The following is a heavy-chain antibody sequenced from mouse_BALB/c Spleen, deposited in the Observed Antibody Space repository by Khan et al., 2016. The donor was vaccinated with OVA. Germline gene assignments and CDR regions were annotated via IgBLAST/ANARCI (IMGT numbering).Heavy chain of an antibody. CDR3: ARPAYDGYYDY. CDR1: DYTFTDYA. Sequence: QVQLQQSGPELVRPGVSVKISCKGSDYTFTDYAMYWVKQSHAKSLEWIGLISTYSGSTNYNQKFKGKVTMTVDKSSSAAYMELARLTSEDSAIYYGARPAYDGYYDYWGQGTALTVSS. CDR2: ISTYSGST. V-gene: IGHV1S137*01. D-gene: IGHD2-3*01. J-gene: IGHJ2*01.